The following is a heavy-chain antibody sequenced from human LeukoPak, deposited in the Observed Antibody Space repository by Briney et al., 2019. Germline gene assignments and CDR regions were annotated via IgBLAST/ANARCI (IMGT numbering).Heavy chain of an antibody. J-gene: IGHJ4*02. V-gene: IGHV1-2*02. CDR3: ARDSRRIVVVPAAIPY. Sequence: ASVKVSCKASGYTFTGYYMHWVRQAPGQGLELMGWINPNSGGTNYAQKFQGRVTMTRDTSISTAYMEPSRLRSDDTAVYYCARDSRRIVVVPAAIPYWGQGTLVTVSS. CDR2: INPNSGGT. CDR1: GYTFTGYY. D-gene: IGHD2-2*02.